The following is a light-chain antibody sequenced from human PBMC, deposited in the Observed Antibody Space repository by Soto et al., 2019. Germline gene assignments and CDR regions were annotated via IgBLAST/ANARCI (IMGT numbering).Light chain of an antibody. Sequence: QSALTQPASVSGSPGQSITISCTGTSSDVGSYNRVSWYQHHPGKAPKLMIYEGSKRPSGVSNRFSGSKSGNTAFLTISGIKAEEEDHYYCCSYAARSTYVFGTGTKVTV. CDR2: EGS. CDR1: SSDVGSYNR. CDR3: CSYAARSTYV. V-gene: IGLV2-23*01. J-gene: IGLJ1*01.